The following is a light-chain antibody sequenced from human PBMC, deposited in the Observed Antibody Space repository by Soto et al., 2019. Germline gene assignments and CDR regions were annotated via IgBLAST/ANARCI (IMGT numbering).Light chain of an antibody. CDR3: QQRSSWPWT. CDR2: DTS. J-gene: IGKJ1*01. CDR1: QGVSYSY. Sequence: ETVLTQSPATLSLSPGERATLSCRASQGVSYSYLAWYQQKPGQTPRLLIYDTSIRATGVPASFSGSGSGTDFTLTITSIEPEDFAVYYCQQRSSWPWTFGQGTKVDIK. V-gene: IGKV3D-11*01.